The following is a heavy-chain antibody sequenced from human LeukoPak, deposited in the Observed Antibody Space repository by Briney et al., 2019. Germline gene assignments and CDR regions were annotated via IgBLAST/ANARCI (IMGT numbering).Heavy chain of an antibody. J-gene: IGHJ6*03. CDR1: RYTFTGYY. CDR3: ARVRGYGYYYYYYMDV. Sequence: ASVKVSCKASRYTFTGYYMHWVRQAPGQGLEWMGWINPNSGGTNYAQKFQGRVTMTRDTSISTAYMELSRLRSDDTAVYYCARVRGYGYYYYYYMDVWGKGTTVTVSS. D-gene: IGHD5-12*01. V-gene: IGHV1-2*02. CDR2: INPNSGGT.